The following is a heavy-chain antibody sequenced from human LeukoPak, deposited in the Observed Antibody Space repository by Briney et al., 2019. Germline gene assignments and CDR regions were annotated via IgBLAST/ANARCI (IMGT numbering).Heavy chain of an antibody. V-gene: IGHV3-7*01. D-gene: IGHD3-10*01. J-gene: IGHJ6*02. CDR2: IKKDGSEK. CDR1: GFTFSSYW. CDR3: MVRGPYYYYGMHV. Sequence: GGSLRLSCAASGFTFSSYWMSWVRQAPGKGLEWVAHIKKDGSEKYYVDSVKGRFTISRDNAKNSLYLQMNSLRAEDTAVYYCMVRGPYYYYGMHVWGQGTTLPVSS.